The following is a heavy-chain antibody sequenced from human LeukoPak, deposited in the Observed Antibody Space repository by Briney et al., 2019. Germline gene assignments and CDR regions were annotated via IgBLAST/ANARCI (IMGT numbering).Heavy chain of an antibody. CDR3: AKSGRYCSGGSCYQEASLDY. CDR1: GFSFSSYG. J-gene: IGHJ4*02. V-gene: IGHV3-23*01. CDR2: ISGGAVST. D-gene: IGHD2-15*01. Sequence: GGSLRLSCAASGFSFSSYGMRWVRQAPGKGPEWVSGISGGAVSTNYAHSVTGRFTISRDNSKNTLYLQMNSLRAEDTAVYYCAKSGRYCSGGSCYQEASLDYWGQGTLVTVSS.